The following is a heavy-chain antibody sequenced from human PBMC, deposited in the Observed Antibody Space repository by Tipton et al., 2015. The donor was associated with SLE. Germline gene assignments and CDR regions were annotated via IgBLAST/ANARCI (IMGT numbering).Heavy chain of an antibody. CDR3: ANAGFYYGMDV. CDR2: ISWNSGSI. J-gene: IGHJ6*02. V-gene: IGHV3-9*01. Sequence: SLRLSCAASGFTFDDYAMHWVRQAPGKGLEWVSGISWNSGSIGYADSVKGRFTISRDNAKNSLYLQMNSLRAEDTALYYRANAGFYYGMDVWGQGTTVTVSS. CDR1: GFTFDDYA. D-gene: IGHD1-14*01.